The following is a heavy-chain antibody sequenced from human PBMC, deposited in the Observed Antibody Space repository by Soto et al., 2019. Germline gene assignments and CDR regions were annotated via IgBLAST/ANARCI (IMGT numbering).Heavy chain of an antibody. J-gene: IGHJ4*02. V-gene: IGHV1-2*04. Sequence: ASVKVSCKASGYTFTGYYMHWVRQAPGQGLEWMGWINPNSGGTNYAQKFQGWVTITRDTSISTAYMELSRLRSDDTAVYYCARLDTNDYGDYAGNYWGQGTLVTVSS. D-gene: IGHD4-17*01. CDR3: ARLDTNDYGDYAGNY. CDR1: GYTFTGYY. CDR2: INPNSGGT.